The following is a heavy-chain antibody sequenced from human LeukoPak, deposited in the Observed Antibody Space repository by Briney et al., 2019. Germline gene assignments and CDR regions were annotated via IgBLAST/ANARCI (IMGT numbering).Heavy chain of an antibody. Sequence: ASVKVSCEASGGTFISYAISWVRQAPGQGLEWMGGIIPIFGTANYAQKFQGRVTITADESTSTAYMELSSLRSEDTAVYYCARDARGAAAADDAFDIWGQGTVVTVSS. CDR3: ARDARGAAAADDAFDI. CDR2: IIPIFGTA. J-gene: IGHJ3*02. D-gene: IGHD6-13*01. CDR1: GGTFISYA. V-gene: IGHV1-69*13.